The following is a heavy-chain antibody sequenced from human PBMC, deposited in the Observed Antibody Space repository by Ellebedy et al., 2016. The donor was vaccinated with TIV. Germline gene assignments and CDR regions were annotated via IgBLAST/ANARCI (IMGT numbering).Heavy chain of an antibody. CDR1: GYTFTSYD. CDR3: GRAGYCSGGSCYSNAFDI. CDR2: MNPNSGNT. Sequence: ASVKVSCXASGYTFTSYDINWVRQATGQGLEWMGWMNPNSGNTGYAQKFQGRVTMTRNTSISTAYMELSSLRSEDTAVYYCGRAGYCSGGSCYSNAFDIWGQGTMVTVSS. V-gene: IGHV1-8*01. D-gene: IGHD2-15*01. J-gene: IGHJ3*02.